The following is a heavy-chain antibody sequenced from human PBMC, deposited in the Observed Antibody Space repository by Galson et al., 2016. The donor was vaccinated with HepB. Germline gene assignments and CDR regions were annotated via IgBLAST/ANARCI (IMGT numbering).Heavy chain of an antibody. D-gene: IGHD6-19*01. CDR3: ARDAVAVAGTLHFYFYGMDV. J-gene: IGHJ6*02. CDR2: IVPILGMS. V-gene: IGHV1-69*04. CDR1: GGTFSNYA. Sequence: SVKVSCKASGGTFSNYAFTWVRQAPGQGLEWMGRIVPILGMSNYAQKFQGRVTITADKSTSTVYMELNSLISEDTAVYYCARDAVAVAGTLHFYFYGMDVWGQGTTVTVSS.